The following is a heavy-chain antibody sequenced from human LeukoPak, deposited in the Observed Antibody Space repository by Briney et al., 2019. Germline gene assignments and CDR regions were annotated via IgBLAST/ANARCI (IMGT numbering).Heavy chain of an antibody. Sequence: SGKSLKLSCAPPGFTFSYYWMTWVRQAPGKGLEWVANIKQDGSEIHYVDSVKGRFTISRDNAKNSLYLQMNSLRLEDTAIYYCARENTALTSFDYWGQGILVTVSS. D-gene: IGHD1-14*01. CDR2: IKQDGSEI. V-gene: IGHV3-7*01. CDR3: ARENTALTSFDY. J-gene: IGHJ4*02. CDR1: GFTFSYYW.